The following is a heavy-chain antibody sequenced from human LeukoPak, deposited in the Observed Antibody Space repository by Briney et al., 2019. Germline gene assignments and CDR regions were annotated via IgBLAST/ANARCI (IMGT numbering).Heavy chain of an antibody. V-gene: IGHV1-18*01. D-gene: IGHD1-26*01. J-gene: IGHJ3*02. Sequence: ASVKVSCKASGYIFTGYGFTWVRQAPGQGLEWRGWISAYNGNTNYAQKLQGRVTMTTDTSTSTAYMELRSLRSDDTAVYYCARDQRWIVGATARGAFDIWGQGTMVTVSS. CDR1: GYIFTGYG. CDR3: ARDQRWIVGATARGAFDI. CDR2: ISAYNGNT.